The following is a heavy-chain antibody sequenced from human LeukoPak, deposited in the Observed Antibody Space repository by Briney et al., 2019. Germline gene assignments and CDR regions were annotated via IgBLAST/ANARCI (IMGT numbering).Heavy chain of an antibody. D-gene: IGHD6-19*01. V-gene: IGHV4-59*01. CDR2: IYYSGST. Sequence: LSETLSLTCTVSGGSISSYHWSWIRQPPGKGLEWIGYIYYSGSTNYNPSLKSRVTISVDTSKNQFSLKLSSVTAADTAVYYCASGGYSSGDNWFDPWGQGTLVTVSS. CDR3: ASGGYSSGDNWFDP. CDR1: GGSISSYH. J-gene: IGHJ5*02.